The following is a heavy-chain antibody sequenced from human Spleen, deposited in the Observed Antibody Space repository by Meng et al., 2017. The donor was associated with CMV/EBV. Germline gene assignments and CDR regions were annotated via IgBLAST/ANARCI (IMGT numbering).Heavy chain of an antibody. V-gene: IGHV3-9*01. CDR1: GFTFDDYA. D-gene: IGHD1-26*01. J-gene: IGHJ4*02. Sequence: GGSLRLSCAASGFTFDDYAMHWVRQAPGKGLEWVSGISWNSGSIGYADSVKGRFTISRDNAKNSLYLQMNSLRAEDTAVYYCAKDLDSGSYYYFDYWGQGTLVTVSS. CDR2: ISWNSGSI. CDR3: AKDLDSGSYYYFDY.